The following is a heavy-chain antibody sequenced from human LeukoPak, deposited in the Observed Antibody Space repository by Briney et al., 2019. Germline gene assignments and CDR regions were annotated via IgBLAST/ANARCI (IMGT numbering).Heavy chain of an antibody. CDR3: ARGRSSSSNYMDV. D-gene: IGHD6-6*01. CDR1: GGSISSSSYY. V-gene: IGHV4-39*07. CDR2: IYYSGST. Sequence: SETLSLTCTVSGGSISSSSYYWGWIRQPPGKGLEWIGSIYYSGSTYYNPSLKSRVTISVDTSKNQFSLKLSSVTAADTAVYYCARGRSSSSNYMDVWGKGTTVTVSS. J-gene: IGHJ6*03.